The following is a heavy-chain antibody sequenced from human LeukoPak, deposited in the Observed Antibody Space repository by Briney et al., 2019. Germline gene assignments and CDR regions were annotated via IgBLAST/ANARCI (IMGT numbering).Heavy chain of an antibody. V-gene: IGHV4-34*01. CDR3: ARHFYDYVWGSYRNRWDYFDY. Sequence: SETLSLTCAAYGGSFSGYYWSWIRQPPGKGLEWIGSIDYSGSSHYNPSLKSRVTISVDTSKNQFSLKLSSVTAADTAVYYCARHFYDYVWGSYRNRWDYFDYWGQGTLGTVSS. J-gene: IGHJ4*02. CDR1: GGSFSGYY. CDR2: IDYSGSS. D-gene: IGHD3-16*02.